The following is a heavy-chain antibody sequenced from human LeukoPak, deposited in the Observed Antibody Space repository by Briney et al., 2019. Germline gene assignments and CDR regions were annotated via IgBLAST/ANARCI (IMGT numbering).Heavy chain of an antibody. CDR2: IRYDGSNK. CDR3: AKEGPSDFRGDSQGYYFDY. Sequence: PRGSLRLSCAASGFTFSSYGMHWVRQAPGKGLEWVAFIRYDGSNKYYADSVKGRFTISRDNSKNTLYLQMNSLRAEDTAVYYCAKEGPSDFRGDSQGYYFDYWGEGTLVTVSS. CDR1: GFTFSSYG. J-gene: IGHJ4*02. D-gene: IGHD2-21*02. V-gene: IGHV3-30*02.